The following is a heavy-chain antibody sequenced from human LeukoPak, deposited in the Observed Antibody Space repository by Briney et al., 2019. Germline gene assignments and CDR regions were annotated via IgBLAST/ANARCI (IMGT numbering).Heavy chain of an antibody. D-gene: IGHD2-15*01. CDR1: GFTFSSYD. J-gene: IGHJ4*02. Sequence: GGSLRLSCAASGFTFSSYDMHWVRQATGKGLEWVSAIGTAGDTYYPGSVKGRFTISRENAKNSLYLQMNSLRAEDTAVYYCARDKCSGGSCYYDYWGQGTLVTVSS. CDR2: IGTAGDT. CDR3: ARDKCSGGSCYYDY. V-gene: IGHV3-13*01.